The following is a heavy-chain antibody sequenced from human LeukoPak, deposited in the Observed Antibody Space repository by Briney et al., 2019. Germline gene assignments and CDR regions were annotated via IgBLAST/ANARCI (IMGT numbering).Heavy chain of an antibody. D-gene: IGHD3-3*01. CDR3: AKDTDFWYFDY. CDR2: ISGSGGST. CDR1: GFTFSSYA. V-gene: IGHV3-23*01. Sequence: GASLRLSCAASGFTFSSYAMSWVRQAPEKGLEWVSAISGSGGSTYYADSVKGRFTISRDNSKNTLYLQMNSLRAEDTAVYYCAKDTDFWYFDYWGQGTLVTVSS. J-gene: IGHJ4*02.